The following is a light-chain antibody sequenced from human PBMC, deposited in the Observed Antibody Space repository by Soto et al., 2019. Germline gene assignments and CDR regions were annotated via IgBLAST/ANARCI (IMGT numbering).Light chain of an antibody. V-gene: IGLV1-40*01. J-gene: IGLJ1*01. CDR3: QSYDNSLSVDV. CDR1: SSNIGSHN. CDR2: GNS. Sequence: SALTQPPSVSGTPGQRVTISCSGSSSNIGSHNVVWYQHLPGAAPKFLIYGNSNRPSGVPDRFSGSKSGTSASLAITGLQAEDEADYYCQSYDNSLSVDVFGTGTKLTVL.